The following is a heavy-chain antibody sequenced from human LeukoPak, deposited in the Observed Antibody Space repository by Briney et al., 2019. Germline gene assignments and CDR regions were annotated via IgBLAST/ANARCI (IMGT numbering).Heavy chain of an antibody. CDR3: ARPTRTGYSSSWYMEHFDL. Sequence: PGGSLRLSCAASGFTFSDYNMRWIRQAPGKGLEWVSSISRSGSTKYYADSVKGRFTISRDNAKNSLYLQMNSLRAEDTAVYYCARPTRTGYSSSWYMEHFDLWGRGTLVTVSS. CDR2: ISRSGSTK. D-gene: IGHD6-13*01. J-gene: IGHJ2*01. CDR1: GFTFSDYN. V-gene: IGHV3-11*04.